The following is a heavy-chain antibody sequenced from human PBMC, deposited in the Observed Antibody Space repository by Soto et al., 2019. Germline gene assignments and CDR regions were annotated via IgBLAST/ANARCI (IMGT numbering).Heavy chain of an antibody. Sequence: QVQLQESGPGLVKPSETLSLTCTVSGGSISSYYWSWIRQPPGKGLEWIGYIYYSGSTNYNPSLKGRVTLSVDTAKSLLSRELGSVSAADTAVYNCARGGGMLAVGGVISYGRDYWGQGTLVAVSS. J-gene: IGHJ4*02. D-gene: IGHD3-16*02. CDR3: ARGGGMLAVGGVISYGRDY. CDR1: GGSISSYY. V-gene: IGHV4-59*01. CDR2: IYYSGST.